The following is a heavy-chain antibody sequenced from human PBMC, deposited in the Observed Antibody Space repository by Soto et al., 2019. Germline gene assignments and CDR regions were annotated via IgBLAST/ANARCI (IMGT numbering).Heavy chain of an antibody. CDR3: ARGHSGLS. CDR1: GLTFSSDW. J-gene: IGHJ4*02. CDR2: IKSDGTII. Sequence: GGSLRLSCAASGLTFSSDWMHWVRQTPGKGLVWVSRIKSDGTIIGYADSVMGRFTISRDNAKNTLYLQMNSLRAEDTAVYYCARGHSGLSWGQGTLVTVSS. D-gene: IGHD5-12*01. V-gene: IGHV3-74*01.